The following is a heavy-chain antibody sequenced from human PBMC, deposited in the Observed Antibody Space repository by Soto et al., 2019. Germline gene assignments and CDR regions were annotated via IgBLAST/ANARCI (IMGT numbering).Heavy chain of an antibody. V-gene: IGHV1-69*01. CDR3: ASTLYYYDSSGYFPRR. CDR1: GGTFSSYA. J-gene: IGHJ4*02. D-gene: IGHD3-22*01. CDR2: IIPIFGTA. Sequence: QVQLVQSGAEVKKPGSSVKVSCKASGGTFSSYAISWVRQAPGQGLEWMGGIIPIFGTANYAQKFQGRVTITADESTSTAYMELSSLRSEDTAVYCCASTLYYYDSSGYFPRRWGQGTLVTVSS.